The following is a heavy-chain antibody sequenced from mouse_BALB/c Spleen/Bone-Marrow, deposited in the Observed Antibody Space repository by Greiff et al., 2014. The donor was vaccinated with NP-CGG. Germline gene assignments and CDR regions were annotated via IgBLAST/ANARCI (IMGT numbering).Heavy chain of an antibody. CDR1: GYTFTSYY. J-gene: IGHJ4*01. D-gene: IGHD4-1*01. CDR2: IYPGDGST. CDR3: ARKENWAYAMDY. V-gene: IGHV1S56*01. Sequence: QVQLKESGPELVKPGASVKMSCKASGYTFTSYYIRWVKQRPGQGLEWIGWIYPGDGSTKYNEKFKGKTTLTADKSSSTAYMLLSSLTSEDSAIYFCARKENWAYAMDYWGQGTSVTVSS.